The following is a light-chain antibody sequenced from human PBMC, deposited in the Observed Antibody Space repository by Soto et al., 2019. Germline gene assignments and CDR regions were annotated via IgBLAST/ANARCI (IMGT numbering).Light chain of an antibody. V-gene: IGLV2-8*01. Sequence: QSALTQPPSASGSPGQSITISCTGTTRDVGAYNFVSWYGQLPGKAPKLLIYEVTKRPSGVPDRFSGSKSGNTASLTVSGLQAEDEADYYCSSYAGSATFVVFGGGTKLTVI. CDR3: SSYAGSATFVV. J-gene: IGLJ2*01. CDR1: TRDVGAYNF. CDR2: EVT.